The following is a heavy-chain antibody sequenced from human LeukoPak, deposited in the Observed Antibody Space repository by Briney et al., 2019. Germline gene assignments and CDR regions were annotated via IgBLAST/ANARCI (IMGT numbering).Heavy chain of an antibody. J-gene: IGHJ3*02. CDR2: INPSGGST. V-gene: IGHV1-46*01. D-gene: IGHD3-22*01. Sequence: ASVKVSCKASGYTFTSYYMHWVRQAPGQGLEWMGIINPSGGSTSYAQKFQGRVTMTRDTSTSTIYMELSSLRSEDTAVYYCARDRYYYDSSSYYSAFDTWGQGTMVTVSS. CDR3: ARDRYYYDSSSYYSAFDT. CDR1: GYTFTSYY.